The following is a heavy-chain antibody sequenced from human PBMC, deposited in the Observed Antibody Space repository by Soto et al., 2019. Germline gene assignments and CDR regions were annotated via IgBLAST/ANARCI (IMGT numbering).Heavy chain of an antibody. CDR2: ISGSGGST. D-gene: IGHD6-6*01. J-gene: IGHJ6*02. Sequence: GSLRLSCAASGFTFSSYSMSWVRQAPGKGLEWVSAISGSGGSTYYADSVKGRFTISRDDSKNTLYLQMNSLRAEDTAVYYCAKGDPNHYLYSSSSLFYYCGMDVWGQGT. V-gene: IGHV3-23*01. CDR3: AKGDPNHYLYSSSSLFYYCGMDV. CDR1: GFTFSSYS.